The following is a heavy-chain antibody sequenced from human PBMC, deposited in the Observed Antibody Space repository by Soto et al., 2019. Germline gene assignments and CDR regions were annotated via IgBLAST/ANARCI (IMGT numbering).Heavy chain of an antibody. CDR2: IIPIFGTA. CDR3: ARHLGGNHYYYGMDV. CDR1: GGTFSSYA. J-gene: IGHJ6*02. Sequence: QVQLVQSGAEVKKPGSSVKVSCKAAGGTFSSYAISWVRQAPGQGLEWMGGIIPIFGTADYAQKFQGRVTITADDFTSTAYMELSSLRSEDTAVYYCARHLGGNHYYYGMDVWGQGTTVTVSS. D-gene: IGHD3-16*01. V-gene: IGHV1-69*12.